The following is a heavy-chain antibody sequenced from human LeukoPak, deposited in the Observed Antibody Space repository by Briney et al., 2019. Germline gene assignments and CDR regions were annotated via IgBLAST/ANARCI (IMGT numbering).Heavy chain of an antibody. V-gene: IGHV3-7*03. J-gene: IGHJ4*02. CDR1: GFTFSAYW. Sequence: GGSLRLSCAASGFTFSAYWMSWVRQALGKGLEWVANIKQDGSDKYYVDSVKGRFTISRDNAKNSLYLQMNSLRAEDTAVYYCARKTVVGPYFDYWGQGTPVTVSS. CDR2: IKQDGSDK. CDR3: ARKTVVGPYFDY. D-gene: IGHD4-23*01.